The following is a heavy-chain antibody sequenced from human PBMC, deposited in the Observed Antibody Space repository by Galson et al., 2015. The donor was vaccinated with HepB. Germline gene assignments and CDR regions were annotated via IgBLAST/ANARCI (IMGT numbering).Heavy chain of an antibody. CDR2: INSDGSST. Sequence: SLRLSCAASEFTFSSYWMHWVRQAPGKGLVWVSRINSDGSSTSYADSVKGRFTISRDNAKNTLYLQMNSLRAEDTAVYYCAREEGLLSGRYFDYWGQGTLVTVSS. V-gene: IGHV3-74*01. CDR1: EFTFSSYW. CDR3: AREEGLLSGRYFDY. D-gene: IGHD3-10*01. J-gene: IGHJ4*02.